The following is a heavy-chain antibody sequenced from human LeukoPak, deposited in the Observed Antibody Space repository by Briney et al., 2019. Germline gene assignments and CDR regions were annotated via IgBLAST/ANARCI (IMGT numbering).Heavy chain of an antibody. V-gene: IGHV4-39*01. CDR1: GGSISRSSYY. Sequence: SETLSLTCTVSGGSISRSSYYWGWIRQPPGKGLEWIGSIYYSGSTYYNPSLKSRVTISVDTSKNQFSLKLSSVTAADTAVYYCARRDTTVTTVDYWGQGTLVTVSS. CDR3: ARRDTTVTTVDY. D-gene: IGHD4-11*01. J-gene: IGHJ4*02. CDR2: IYYSGST.